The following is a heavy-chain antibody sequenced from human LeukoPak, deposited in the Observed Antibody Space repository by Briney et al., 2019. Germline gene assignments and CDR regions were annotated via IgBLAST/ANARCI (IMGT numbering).Heavy chain of an antibody. V-gene: IGHV4-61*09. CDR3: ASEYSRSTWALDI. J-gene: IGHJ3*02. Sequence: SETLSLTCTVSGGSISSGSYFWSWIRQPAGKGLEWIGHIYTSGSTNYNPSLKSRVTISVDTSKNQFSLKLSSVTAADTAVYYCASEYSRSTWALDIWGRGTMVTVSS. CDR2: IYTSGST. CDR1: GGSISSGSYF. D-gene: IGHD6-6*01.